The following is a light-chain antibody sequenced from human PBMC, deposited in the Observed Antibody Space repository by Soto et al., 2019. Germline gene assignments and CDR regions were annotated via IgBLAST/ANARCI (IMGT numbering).Light chain of an antibody. V-gene: IGKV3-15*01. CDR2: GAS. CDR3: QQYKNFWT. Sequence: EIVMTQSTATLSVSPGERATLSCRASQSVNSNLAWYQQKPGQAPRLVIYGASTRATGIRARFSGSGSGTEFTLTISSLQSEDFAVYYCQQYKNFWTFGQGTKVEIK. J-gene: IGKJ1*01. CDR1: QSVNSN.